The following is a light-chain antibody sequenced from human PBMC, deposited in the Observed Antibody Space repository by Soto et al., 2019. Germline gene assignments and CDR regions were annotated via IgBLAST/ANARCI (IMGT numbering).Light chain of an antibody. Sequence: DIQMTQSPSSLSASVGDRVTITCRASQSISSYLNWYQQKPGQAPKLLIYAASSFQSGVPSRFSRSGSATDISLTISSLQPEDFATYYYQQSYSIFRYTFGQGTNLEIK. CDR3: QQSYSIFRYT. J-gene: IGKJ2*01. CDR2: AAS. CDR1: QSISSY. V-gene: IGKV1-39*01.